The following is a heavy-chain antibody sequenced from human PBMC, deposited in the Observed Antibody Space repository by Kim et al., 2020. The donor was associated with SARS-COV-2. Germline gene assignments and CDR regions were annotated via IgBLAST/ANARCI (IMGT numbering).Heavy chain of an antibody. V-gene: IGHV4-39*01. Sequence: SETLSLTCTVSGGSISSSSYYWGWIRQPPGKGLEWIGSIYYSGSTYYNPSLKSRVTISVDTSKNQFSLKLSSVTAADTAVYYCARRSPYIVGALIYYYMDVWGKGTTVTVSS. CDR2: IYYSGST. J-gene: IGHJ6*03. D-gene: IGHD1-26*01. CDR3: ARRSPYIVGALIYYYMDV. CDR1: GGSISSSSYY.